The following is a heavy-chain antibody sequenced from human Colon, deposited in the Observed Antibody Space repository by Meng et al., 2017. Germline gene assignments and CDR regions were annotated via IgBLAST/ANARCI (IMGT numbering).Heavy chain of an antibody. CDR3: ARDSGYDKNWFDP. CDR2: IYYSGST. V-gene: IGHV4-61*01. D-gene: IGHD5-12*01. J-gene: IGHJ5*02. CDR1: GGSVISNSYY. Sequence: VQLHESGPGLDRPSETLSLTCTVSGGSVISNSYYWSWIRQPPGKGLEWIGFIYYSGSTNYNPSLKSRVTISVDTSKNQFSLKVSSVTAADTAVYYCARDSGYDKNWFDPWGQGTLVTVSS.